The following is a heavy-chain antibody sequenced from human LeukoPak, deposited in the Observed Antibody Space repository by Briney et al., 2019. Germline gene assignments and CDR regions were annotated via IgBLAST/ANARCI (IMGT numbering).Heavy chain of an antibody. V-gene: IGHV4-39*07. CDR3: AKDRTYYYDSSGLHDAFDI. CDR2: IYYSGST. D-gene: IGHD3-22*01. Sequence: SETLSLTCTVSGGSISSSNYYWGWIRQPPGKGLEWVGSIYYSGSTYYNPSLKSRVIVSLDTSKNQFSLKLTSVTAADTAVYYCAKDRTYYYDSSGLHDAFDIWGQGTMVTVSS. J-gene: IGHJ3*02. CDR1: GGSISSSNYY.